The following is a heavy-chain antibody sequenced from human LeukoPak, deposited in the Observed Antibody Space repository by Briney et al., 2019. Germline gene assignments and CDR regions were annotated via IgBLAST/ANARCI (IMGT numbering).Heavy chain of an antibody. CDR2: ISRSGKT. J-gene: IGHJ5*02. CDR3: ARGGPSQLDP. CDR1: GGSFSGCY. V-gene: IGHV4-34*01. Sequence: ASETLSLTCAVYGGSFSGCYWNWIRQPPGKGLEWIGKISRSGKTNYNPSLESRVTISVDTSKNQFSLKLSSVTAADTAVYYCARGGPSQLDPWGQGALVTVSS.